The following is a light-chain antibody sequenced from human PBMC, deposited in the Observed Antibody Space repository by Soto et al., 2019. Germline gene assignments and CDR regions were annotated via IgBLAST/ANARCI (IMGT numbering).Light chain of an antibody. CDR2: TAS. Sequence: DIQMTQSPSSVSASVGDIVTITCRASQGIDNWLAWYQQKPGMAPKLLISTASNLQSGVPTRFRGSGSGTDCTLPINSLQPEDFATYFCQQASHFPLAFGGGTKVEI. J-gene: IGKJ4*01. CDR1: QGIDNW. V-gene: IGKV1-12*01. CDR3: QQASHFPLA.